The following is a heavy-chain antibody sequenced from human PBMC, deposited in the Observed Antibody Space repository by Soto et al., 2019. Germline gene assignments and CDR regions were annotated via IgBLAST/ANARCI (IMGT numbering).Heavy chain of an antibody. J-gene: IGHJ5*02. CDR1: GYTFTSYA. V-gene: IGHV1-3*01. CDR2: INAGNGNT. CDR3: ARDGYYDSSGYPEGYNWFDP. D-gene: IGHD3-22*01. Sequence: GASVKVSCKASGYTFTSYAMHWVRQAPGQRLEWMGWINAGNGNTKYSQKFQGRVTITRDTSASTAYMELSSLRSEDTAVYYCARDGYYDSSGYPEGYNWFDPWGQGTLVTVSS.